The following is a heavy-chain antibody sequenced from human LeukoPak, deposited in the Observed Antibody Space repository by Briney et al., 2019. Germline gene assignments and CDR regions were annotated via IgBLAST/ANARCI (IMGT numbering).Heavy chain of an antibody. J-gene: IGHJ4*02. CDR3: AKEGTYYGDYFDY. Sequence: PGGSLRLSCAASGFTFSTYGMHWVRQAPGRGLEWVAVISYDGSNKYCADSVKGRFIIPRDNSKNTLYLQMNSLRAEDTAVYYCAKEGTYYGDYFDYWGQGTLVTVSS. CDR1: GFTFSTYG. D-gene: IGHD4-17*01. CDR2: ISYDGSNK. V-gene: IGHV3-30*18.